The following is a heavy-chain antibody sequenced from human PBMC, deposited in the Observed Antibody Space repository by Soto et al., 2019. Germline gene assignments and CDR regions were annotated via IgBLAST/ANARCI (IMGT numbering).Heavy chain of an antibody. D-gene: IGHD3-22*01. V-gene: IGHV4-59*01. CDR3: DVYYYDSSGYYVDY. CDR1: GGSISSYY. J-gene: IGHJ4*02. CDR2: IYYSGST. Sequence: SETLSLTCTVSGGSISSYYWSWIRQPPGKGLEWIGYIYYSGSTNYNPSLKSRVTISVDTSKNQFSLKLSSVTAADTAVYYCDVYYYDSSGYYVDYWGQGTLVTVSS.